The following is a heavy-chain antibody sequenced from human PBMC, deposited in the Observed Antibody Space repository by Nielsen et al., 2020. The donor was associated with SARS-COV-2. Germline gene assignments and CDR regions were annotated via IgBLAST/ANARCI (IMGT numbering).Heavy chain of an antibody. Sequence: ASVKVSCKASDNTFTSITWVRQAPGQGLEWMGRISTNNGNVKYAQNLQGRVTMTTDTSTSTVYMELKRLRSDDTAVYYCARGYPKSTIRFLEWKLPYSDYWGQGTLVTVSS. CDR3: ARGYPKSTIRFLEWKLPYSDY. D-gene: IGHD3-3*01. V-gene: IGHV1-18*01. J-gene: IGHJ4*02. CDR2: ISTNNGNV. CDR1: DNTFTS.